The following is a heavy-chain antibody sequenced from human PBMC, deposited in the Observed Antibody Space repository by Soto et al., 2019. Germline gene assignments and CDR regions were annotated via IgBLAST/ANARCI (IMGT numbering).Heavy chain of an antibody. CDR2: IIPIVGTG. CDR3: ARVVILVPTASTHYYYHMDV. D-gene: IGHD2-2*01. CDR1: GGTFSNYA. V-gene: IGHV1-69*01. J-gene: IGHJ6*02. Sequence: QVQLVQSGAEVRKPGSSVTVSCKASGGTFSNYAISWVRQAPGQGLEWKGGIIPIVGTGSYAQKFQGRVTITADEPTPTAYVGLGGLGFEDTAVYYCARVVILVPTASTHYYYHMDVWGPGTTVTVSS.